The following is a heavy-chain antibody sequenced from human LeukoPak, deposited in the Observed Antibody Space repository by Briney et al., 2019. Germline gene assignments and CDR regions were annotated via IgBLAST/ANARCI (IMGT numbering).Heavy chain of an antibody. Sequence: VASVKVSCKASGYTFTNYGISWVRQAPGLGLEWMGWISPYSGNTNSAQKLQDKVSMTTDTSTSTAYMELRSLRFDDTAVYYCARLVGGTGSTRFYFDYWGQGTLVTVFS. CDR3: ARLVGGTGSTRFYFDY. D-gene: IGHD1-26*01. J-gene: IGHJ4*02. CDR1: GYTFTNYG. V-gene: IGHV1-18*01. CDR2: ISPYSGNT.